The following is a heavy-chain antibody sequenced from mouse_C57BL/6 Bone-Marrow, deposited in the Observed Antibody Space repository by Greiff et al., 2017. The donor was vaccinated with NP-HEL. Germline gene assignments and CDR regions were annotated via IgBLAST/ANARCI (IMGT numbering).Heavy chain of an antibody. CDR2: IDPEDGET. CDR3: ARLSTTVVASNYFDY. D-gene: IGHD1-1*01. V-gene: IGHV14-2*01. CDR1: GFNIKDYY. Sequence: VQLQQSGAELVKPGASVKLSCTASGFNIKDYYMHWVKQRTEQGLEWIGRIDPEDGETKYAPKFQGKATITADTSSNTAYLRLSSLTSEDTAVDYCARLSTTVVASNYFDYWGQGTTLTVSS. J-gene: IGHJ2*01.